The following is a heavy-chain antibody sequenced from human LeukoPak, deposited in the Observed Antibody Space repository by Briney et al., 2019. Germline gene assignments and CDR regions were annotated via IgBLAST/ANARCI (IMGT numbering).Heavy chain of an antibody. CDR2: INPNSGGT. CDR1: GYTFTGYY. Sequence: ASVTVSCKASGYTFTGYYMHWVRQAPGQGLEWMGWINPNSGGTNYAQKFQGRVTMTRDTSISTAYMELSRLRSDDTAVYYCATTRPPHDAFDIWGQGTMVTVSS. V-gene: IGHV1-2*02. J-gene: IGHJ3*02. D-gene: IGHD1-14*01. CDR3: ATTRPPHDAFDI.